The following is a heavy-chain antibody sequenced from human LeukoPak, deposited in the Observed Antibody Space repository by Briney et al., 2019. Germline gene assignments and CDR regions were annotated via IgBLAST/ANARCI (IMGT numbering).Heavy chain of an antibody. J-gene: IGHJ6*04. V-gene: IGHV3-30*04. CDR2: ISYDGNNK. CDR3: GGDRDRDIIGDGMDV. D-gene: IGHD2-15*01. CDR1: GFTFSNYA. Sequence: GGSLRLSCAASGFTFSNYAMHWVRQAPVKGLVWGIVISYDGNNKYNAYSVNARFTISRDNSKTTLYLQMNSLEAEDTAVYYCGGDRDRDIIGDGMDVWGKGTTVTVSS.